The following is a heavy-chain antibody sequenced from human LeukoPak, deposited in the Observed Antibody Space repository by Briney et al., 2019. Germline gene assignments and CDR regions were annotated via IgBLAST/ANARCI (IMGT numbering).Heavy chain of an antibody. V-gene: IGHV1-2*02. CDR3: GRIGDQWLIDY. CDR1: VYTFTEYN. D-gene: IGHD6-19*01. Sequence: GASVKVSCKASVYTFTEYNILGFRQAPGQGLEWMGWINPHSGGSSYAQRFQGRVTMTRDTSISTVYMEVSRLRSDDTAIYYCGRIGDQWLIDYWGQGTLVTVSS. CDR2: INPHSGGS. J-gene: IGHJ4*02.